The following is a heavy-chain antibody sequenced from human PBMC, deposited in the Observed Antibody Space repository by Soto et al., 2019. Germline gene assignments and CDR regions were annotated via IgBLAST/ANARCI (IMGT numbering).Heavy chain of an antibody. CDR3: ARVITIFGVVISPPNWFDP. CDR2: IYYSGST. J-gene: IGHJ5*02. V-gene: IGHV4-39*01. Sequence: QLQLQESGPGLVKPSETLSLTCTVSGGSISSSSYYWGWIRQPPGKGLEWIGSIYYSGSTYYNPSLKSRVTISVDTSKNQFSLKLSSVTAADTAVYYCARVITIFGVVISPPNWFDPWGQGTLVTVSS. D-gene: IGHD3-3*01. CDR1: GGSISSSSYY.